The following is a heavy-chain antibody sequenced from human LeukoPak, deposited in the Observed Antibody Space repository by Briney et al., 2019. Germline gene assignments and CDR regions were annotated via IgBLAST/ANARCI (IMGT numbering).Heavy chain of an antibody. CDR2: ISAYNGNT. J-gene: IGHJ4*02. V-gene: IGHV1-18*01. Sequence: ASVKVSCKASGYTFTSYGISWVRQAPGQGLEWMGWISAYNGNTNYAQELQGRVFMTTGTSTSTAYMELRSLRSDDTAVYYCARLSYGSGSYYRDYYFDYWGQGTLVTVSS. CDR1: GYTFTSYG. CDR3: ARLSYGSGSYYRDYYFDY. D-gene: IGHD3-10*01.